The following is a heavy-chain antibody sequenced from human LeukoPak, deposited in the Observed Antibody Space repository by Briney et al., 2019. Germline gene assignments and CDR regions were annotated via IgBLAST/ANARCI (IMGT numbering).Heavy chain of an antibody. J-gene: IGHJ4*02. CDR3: ARDLASTSNWELDY. CDR2: INPNSGGT. V-gene: IGHV1-2*02. Sequence: ASVKVSCKASGYTFTSYYMHWVRQAPGQGLEWMGWINPNSGGTNYAQNFQGRVTMTRDTSISTAYMELSRLTSDDTAVYYCARDLASTSNWELDYWGQGTLVTVSS. D-gene: IGHD1-26*01. CDR1: GYTFTSYY.